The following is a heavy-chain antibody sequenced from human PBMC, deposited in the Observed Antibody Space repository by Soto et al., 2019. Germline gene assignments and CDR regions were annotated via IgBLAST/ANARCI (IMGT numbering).Heavy chain of an antibody. D-gene: IGHD3-16*01. J-gene: IGHJ3*02. V-gene: IGHV3-23*01. CDR1: GFTFSSYA. CDR2: ISGSGGST. CDR3: AKGDWGIDAFDI. Sequence: GGSLRLSCAASGFTFSSYAMSWVRRAPGKGLEWVSAISGSGGSTYYADSVKGRFTISRDNSKNTLYLQMNSRRAEDTAVYYCAKGDWGIDAFDIWGQGTMVTVSS.